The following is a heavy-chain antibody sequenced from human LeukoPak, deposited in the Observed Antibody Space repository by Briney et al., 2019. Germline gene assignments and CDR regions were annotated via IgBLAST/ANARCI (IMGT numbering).Heavy chain of an antibody. J-gene: IGHJ4*02. CDR1: GGTFSSYA. V-gene: IGHV1-69*05. CDR2: IIPIFGTA. D-gene: IGHD6-13*01. CDR3: ASLSGYSSSWSDFGY. Sequence: SVKVSCKASGGTFSSYAISWVRQAPGQGLEWMGRIIPIFGTANYAQKFQGRVTITTDESTSTAYMELSSLRSEDTAVYYCASLSGYSSSWSDFGYWGQGTLVTVSS.